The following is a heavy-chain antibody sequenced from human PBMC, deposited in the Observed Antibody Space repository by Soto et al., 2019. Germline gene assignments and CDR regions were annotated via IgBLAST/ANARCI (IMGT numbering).Heavy chain of an antibody. D-gene: IGHD2-2*01. V-gene: IGHV1-69*01. CDR2: IIPMFGTP. J-gene: IGHJ4*02. CDR1: GDAFTNYI. CDR3: ARERDQPPLGLYFDA. Sequence: QVQLLQSGAEVKKPGSSVTVSCKASGDAFTNYIFDWVRQAPGQGLEWMGGIIPMFGTPKYAQTFQDRVTISADVSTGTAYLELTSLRFDDTAVYYCARERDQPPLGLYFDAWGEGTRVTVSS.